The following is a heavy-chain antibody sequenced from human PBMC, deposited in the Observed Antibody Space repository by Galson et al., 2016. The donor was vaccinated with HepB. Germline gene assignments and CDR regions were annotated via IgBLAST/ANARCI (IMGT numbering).Heavy chain of an antibody. CDR1: GYSISSVYY. CDR3: ASSGGVIGEIDS. J-gene: IGHJ4*02. CDR2: IHDSGNT. V-gene: IGHV4-38-2*02. D-gene: IGHD2-8*01. Sequence: ETLSLTCTVSGYSISSVYYWGWIRQPPGKGLEWIGSIHDSGNTYYNPSLKSRVTMSVDTSKNQFSLKLSSVTATDTAVYYCASSGGVIGEIDSWGQGTLVTVSS.